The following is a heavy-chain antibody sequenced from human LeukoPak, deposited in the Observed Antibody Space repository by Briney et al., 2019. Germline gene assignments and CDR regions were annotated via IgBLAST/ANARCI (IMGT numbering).Heavy chain of an antibody. CDR1: GYSISSGYY. CDR2: IYHSGST. CDR3: ARLQPRGAFDI. Sequence: SETLSLTCTVSGYSISSGYYWGWIRQPPGKGLEWIGSIYHSGSTYYNPSLKSRVTISVDTSKNQFSLKLSSVTAADTAVYYCARLQPRGAFDIWGQGTMVTVSS. J-gene: IGHJ3*02. V-gene: IGHV4-38-2*02.